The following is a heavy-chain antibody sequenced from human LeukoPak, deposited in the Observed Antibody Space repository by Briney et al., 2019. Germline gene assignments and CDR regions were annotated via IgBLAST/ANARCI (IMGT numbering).Heavy chain of an antibody. D-gene: IGHD1-1*01. CDR3: SGDRSDGNYHMVV. V-gene: IGHV3-53*01. CDR2: IYGGGST. Sequence: PGGSLRLSCAASGFTVSRNYMSWVRQAPGKGLEWASVIYGGGSTSYADSVKGRFIISRDNSKNTLYLQMNSLRADDTAVYYCSGDRSDGNYHMVVWGKGTTVIVSS. CDR1: GFTVSRNY. J-gene: IGHJ6*03.